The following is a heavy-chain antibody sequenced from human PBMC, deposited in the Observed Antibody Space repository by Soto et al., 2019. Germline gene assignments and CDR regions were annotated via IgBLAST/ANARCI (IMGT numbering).Heavy chain of an antibody. Sequence: QVQLVESGGGVVQPGRSLRLSCAASGFTFSSYGMHWVRQAPGKGLEWVAVIWYDGSNKYYADSVKGRFTISRDNSKNRLYVRMSSLGAEDTAVYYCARAPSVDMTTARDYYYYGMDVWGQGTTVTVSS. CDR3: ARAPSVDMTTARDYYYYGMDV. D-gene: IGHD4-4*01. CDR2: IWYDGSNK. CDR1: GFTFSSYG. V-gene: IGHV3-33*01. J-gene: IGHJ6*02.